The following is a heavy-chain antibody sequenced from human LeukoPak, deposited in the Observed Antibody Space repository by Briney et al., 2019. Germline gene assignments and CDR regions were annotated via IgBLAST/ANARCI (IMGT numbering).Heavy chain of an antibody. J-gene: IGHJ4*02. CDR2: VDYSGST. CDR3: ARGIRIGYGY. Sequence: SETLSLTCSVSGGSVRSGNYYWSWIRQPPGKGLEWIGYVDYSGSTSYNPSLRRRVTISLDTSKNQFSLKVMYLTAADTAVYYCARGIRIGYGYWGQGTLVTVSS. D-gene: IGHD1-1*01. CDR1: GGSVRSGNYY. V-gene: IGHV4-61*01.